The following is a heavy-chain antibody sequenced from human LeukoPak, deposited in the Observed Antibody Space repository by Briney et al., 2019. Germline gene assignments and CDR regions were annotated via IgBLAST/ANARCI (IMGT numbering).Heavy chain of an antibody. J-gene: IGHJ3*01. CDR2: IDQGGSLR. D-gene: IGHD1-26*01. V-gene: IGHV3-7*01. CDR1: GFTFNTYW. CDR3: VRDKGGRSGAIYYDAFDV. Sequence: PGGSLRLSCAASGFTFNTYWVIWVRQAPGKGLEWVANIDQGGSLRYYVDSLKGRFTISRDNAKNSMYLQMNSLRAEDTAVYYCVRDKGGRSGAIYYDAFDVWGQGTKVTVSS.